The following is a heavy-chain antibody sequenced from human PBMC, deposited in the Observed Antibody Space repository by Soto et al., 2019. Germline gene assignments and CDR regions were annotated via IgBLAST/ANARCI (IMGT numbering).Heavy chain of an antibody. CDR2: ISSSSTAI. D-gene: IGHD3-10*01. CDR3: AKDIVSIYGSGSYYRYYGMDV. Sequence: GGSLRLSCAASGFSFSSYSMNWVRQAPGKGLEWVSSISSSSTAIFYGDSVKGRFTISRDNAKNSLYLQMNSLRAEDTALYYCAKDIVSIYGSGSYYRYYGMDVWGQGTTVTVSS. J-gene: IGHJ6*02. V-gene: IGHV3-21*04. CDR1: GFSFSSYS.